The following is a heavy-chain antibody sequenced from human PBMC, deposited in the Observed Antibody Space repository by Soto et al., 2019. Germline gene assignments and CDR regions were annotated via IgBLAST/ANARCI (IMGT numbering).Heavy chain of an antibody. J-gene: IGHJ4*02. CDR3: AYGPSSAWIDY. D-gene: IGHD6-25*01. CDR1: GDSMRGYHFY. Sequence: SETLSLTCSVSGDSMRGYHFYWGWIRQAPGKGLEWTGSAYFSGGNTYYSPSLKSRVSISVDTSKNEFSLRLTSLTAADTAVYFCAYGPSSAWIDYWGQGTLVTVSS. V-gene: IGHV4-39*01. CDR2: AYFSGGNT.